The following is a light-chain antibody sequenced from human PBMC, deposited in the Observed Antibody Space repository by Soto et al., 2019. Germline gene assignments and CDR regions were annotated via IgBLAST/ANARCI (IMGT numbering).Light chain of an antibody. Sequence: QSVLTQPPSASGTPGQRVTISCSGSSSNIGSNFVYWYQQLPGTAPKLLIYNNNQRPSGVPDRFSGSKSATSASLAISGLRSEDEADYYCGAWDDSLSGLVVFGGGTKLTVL. CDR3: GAWDDSLSGLVV. CDR1: SSNIGSNF. CDR2: NNN. V-gene: IGLV1-47*02. J-gene: IGLJ2*01.